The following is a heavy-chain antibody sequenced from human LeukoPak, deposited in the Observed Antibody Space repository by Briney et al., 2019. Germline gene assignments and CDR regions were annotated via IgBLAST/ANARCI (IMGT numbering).Heavy chain of an antibody. D-gene: IGHD2-2*02. CDR2: ISTYNGNT. J-gene: IGHJ6*03. Sequence: ASVKVSCKASGYTFTSYGISWVRQAPGQGLEWMGWISTYNGNTNYAQKLQGRVTMTTDTSTSTAYMELRSLRSDDTAVYYCARGRYCSSTSCYKVYHYYMDVWGKGTTVTVSS. CDR1: GYTFTSYG. CDR3: ARGRYCSSTSCYKVYHYYMDV. V-gene: IGHV1-18*01.